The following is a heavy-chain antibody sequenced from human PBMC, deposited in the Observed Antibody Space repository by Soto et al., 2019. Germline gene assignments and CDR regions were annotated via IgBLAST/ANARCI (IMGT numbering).Heavy chain of an antibody. CDR3: ARELVFTMVRGVPRYMDV. CDR1: GGSFSGYY. D-gene: IGHD3-10*01. CDR2: SNDSGST. J-gene: IGHJ6*03. Sequence: SETLSLTCAVYGGSFSGYYWSWIRQPPGKGREWIGNSNDSGSTNYNPTLKSRVTISVDTSKNQFSLKLSSVTAADTAVYYCARELVFTMVRGVPRYMDVWGKGTTVTVSS. V-gene: IGHV4-34*01.